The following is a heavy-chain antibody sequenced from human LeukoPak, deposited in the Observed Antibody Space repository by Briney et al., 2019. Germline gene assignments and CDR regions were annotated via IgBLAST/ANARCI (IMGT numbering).Heavy chain of an antibody. CDR2: ISWNSGSI. CDR1: GFTFDDYA. J-gene: IGHJ4*02. V-gene: IGHV3-9*01. Sequence: SGRSLRLSCAASGFTFDDYAMHWVRQAPGKGLEWVSGISWNSGSIGYADSVKGRFTISRDNAKNSLYLQMNSLRAEDTALYYCAKDKITWLVRGGTFDYWGQGTLVTVSS. D-gene: IGHD6-19*01. CDR3: AKDKITWLVRGGTFDY.